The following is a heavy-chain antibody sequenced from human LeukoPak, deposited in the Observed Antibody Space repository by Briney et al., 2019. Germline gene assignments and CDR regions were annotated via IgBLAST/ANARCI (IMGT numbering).Heavy chain of an antibody. CDR3: ATFSGDVKAFDI. CDR1: GFTFSIYA. D-gene: IGHD3-10*01. J-gene: IGHJ3*02. CDR2: IGGSADSA. V-gene: IGHV3-23*01. Sequence: GGSLRLSCAASGFTFSIYAMNWVRQAPGKGLEWVSVIGGSADSADYADSVKGRFTISRDNSKNTLYLQMNSLRAEDTAVYYCATFSGDVKAFDIWGQGTMVTVSS.